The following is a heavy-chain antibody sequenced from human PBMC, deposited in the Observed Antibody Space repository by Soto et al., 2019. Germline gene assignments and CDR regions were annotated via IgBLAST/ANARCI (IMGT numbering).Heavy chain of an antibody. J-gene: IGHJ3*02. Sequence: SETLSLTCTVSGGSVSSGSYYWSWIRQPPGKGLEWIGYIYYSGSTNYNPSLKSRVTISVDTSKNQFSLKLSSVTAADTAVYYCARRSIVVGALGAFDIWGQGTMVTVSS. D-gene: IGHD3-22*01. CDR2: IYYSGST. CDR3: ARRSIVVGALGAFDI. V-gene: IGHV4-61*01. CDR1: GGSVSSGSYY.